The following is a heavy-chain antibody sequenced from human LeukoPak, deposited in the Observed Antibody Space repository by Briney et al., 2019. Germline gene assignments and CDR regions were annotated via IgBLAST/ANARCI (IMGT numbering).Heavy chain of an antibody. CDR2: IIPIFGTA. CDR3: ARVRVEDCSSTSCYNWFDP. D-gene: IGHD2-2*01. V-gene: IGHV1-69*13. Sequence: ASVKVSCKASGGTFSSYAVSWVRQGPGQGLEWMGGIIPIFGTANYAQKFQGRVTITADESTSTAYMELSSLRSEDTAVYYCARVRVEDCSSTSCYNWFDPWGQGTLVTVSS. CDR1: GGTFSSYA. J-gene: IGHJ5*02.